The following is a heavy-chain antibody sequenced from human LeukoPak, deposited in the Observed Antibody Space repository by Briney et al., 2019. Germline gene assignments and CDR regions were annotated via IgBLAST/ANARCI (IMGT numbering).Heavy chain of an antibody. CDR1: GFTFSSYG. CDR2: ISHDGTVT. V-gene: IGHV3-30*18. J-gene: IGHJ4*02. Sequence: PGGSLRLSCEASGFTFSSYGMQWVRQAPGMGPEWVSAISHDGTVTHYADSVKGRFTISRDSSTNTLYLQMDSLRTEDTAVYYCAKEGSQYASSWFDYWGQGTLVTVSS. CDR3: AKEGSQYASSWFDY. D-gene: IGHD6-13*01.